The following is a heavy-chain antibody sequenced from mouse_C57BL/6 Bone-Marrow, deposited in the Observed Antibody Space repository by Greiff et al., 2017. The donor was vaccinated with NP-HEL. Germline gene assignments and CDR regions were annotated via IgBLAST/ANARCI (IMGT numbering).Heavy chain of an antibody. CDR3: ARQSYDYGYAKDY. J-gene: IGHJ4*01. V-gene: IGHV5-6*01. CDR1: GFTFSSYG. Sequence: EVKLVESGGDLVKPGGSLKLSCAASGFTFSSYGMSWVRQTPGKRLEWVATISRGGSYTYYPDSVKGRFTISRDNAKNTLYLQMSSLQSEDTAMYYCARQSYDYGYAKDYWGQGTSVTVTS. D-gene: IGHD2-4*01. CDR2: ISRGGSYT.